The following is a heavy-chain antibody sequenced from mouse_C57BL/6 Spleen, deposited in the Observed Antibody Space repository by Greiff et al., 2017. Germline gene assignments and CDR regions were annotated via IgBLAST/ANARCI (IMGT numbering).Heavy chain of an antibody. CDR2: IDPSDSEP. CDR3: AVVERYFDY. J-gene: IGHJ2*01. D-gene: IGHD1-1*01. Sequence: QVQLQQPGAELVRPGSSVKLSCKASGYTFTSYWMHWVKQRPIQGLEWIGNIDPSDSEPHYNQKFKDKATLTVDKSSSTAYMQLSSLTSEDSAVYYCAVVERYFDYWGQGTTRTVSS. CDR1: GYTFTSYW. V-gene: IGHV1-52*01.